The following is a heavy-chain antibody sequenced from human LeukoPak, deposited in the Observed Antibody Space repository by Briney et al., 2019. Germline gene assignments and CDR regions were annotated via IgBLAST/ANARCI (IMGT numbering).Heavy chain of an antibody. CDR3: ARDSLWFGELL. V-gene: IGHV3-74*01. J-gene: IGHJ4*01. CDR1: GFAFSFYA. CDR2: INTDGSTT. D-gene: IGHD3-10*01. Sequence: GGSLRLSCAASGFAFSFYAMSWLRQAPGKGLEWVSRINTDGSTTNSADSVKGRFTISRDNAKNTVYLQMNSLRAEDTAVYYCARDSLWFGELLWGQGTLVTVSS.